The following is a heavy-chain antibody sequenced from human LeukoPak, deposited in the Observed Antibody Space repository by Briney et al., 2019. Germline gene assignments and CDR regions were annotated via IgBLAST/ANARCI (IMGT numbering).Heavy chain of an antibody. CDR2: ISSSSSYI. CDR1: GFTFSSYS. Sequence: GGSLRLSCAASGFTFSSYSMNWVRQAPGKGLEWVSSISSSSSYIYYADSVKGRFTISRDNAKNSLYLQMNGLRAEDTAVYYCARGQPHDYGDYGANFDYWGQGTLVTVSS. CDR3: ARGQPHDYGDYGANFDY. D-gene: IGHD4-17*01. J-gene: IGHJ4*02. V-gene: IGHV3-21*01.